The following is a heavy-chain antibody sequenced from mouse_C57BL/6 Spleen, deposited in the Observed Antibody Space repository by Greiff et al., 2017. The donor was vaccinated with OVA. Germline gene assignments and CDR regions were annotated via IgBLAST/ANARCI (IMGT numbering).Heavy chain of an antibody. J-gene: IGHJ2*01. CDR2: INPSTGGT. V-gene: IGHV1-42*01. CDR3: ATGTFDY. D-gene: IGHD4-1*01. CDR1: GYSFTGYY. Sequence: VQLTQSGPELVKPGASVKISCKASGYSFTGYYMNWVKQSPEKSLEWIGAINPSTGGTPYNQKFKAKATLTVDKSSSTADMKHKSMTSEDAAVYYCATGTFDYWGQGTTLTVSS.